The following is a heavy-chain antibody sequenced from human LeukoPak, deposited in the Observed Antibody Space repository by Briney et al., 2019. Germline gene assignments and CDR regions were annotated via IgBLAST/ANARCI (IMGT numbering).Heavy chain of an antibody. CDR2: ISAYNGNT. CDR1: GYTFTSYG. D-gene: IGHD6-13*01. V-gene: IGHV1-18*01. CDR3: ARDLKGSSSWYDYYYYYYMDV. J-gene: IGHJ6*03. Sequence: ASVKVSCKASGYTFTSYGISWVRQAPGQGLEWMGWISAYNGNTNYAQKLQGRVTMTTDTSTSTAYMELRSLRSDDTAVYYCARDLKGSSSWYDYYYYYYMDVWGKGTTVTVSS.